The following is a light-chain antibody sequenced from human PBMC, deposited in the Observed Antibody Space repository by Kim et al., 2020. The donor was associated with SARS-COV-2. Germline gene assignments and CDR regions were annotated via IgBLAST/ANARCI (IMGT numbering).Light chain of an antibody. CDR2: GKN. CDR1: SLRSYY. J-gene: IGLJ2*01. CDR3: NPRDSNDNVV. V-gene: IGLV3-19*01. Sequence: SSELTQDPAVSVALGQTVRITCQGDSLRSYYATWYQQKPGQAPILVIYGKNNRPSGIPDRFSGSSSGNTASLTITGAQAEDEADYYCNPRDSNDNVVFGG.